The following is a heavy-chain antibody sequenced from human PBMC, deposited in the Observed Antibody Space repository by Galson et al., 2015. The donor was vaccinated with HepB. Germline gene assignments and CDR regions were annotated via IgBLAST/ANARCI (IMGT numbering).Heavy chain of an antibody. D-gene: IGHD4-23*01. CDR1: GFTFSSYS. CDR2: ISSTSGHI. CDR3: AREDSYRGNPWGDP. Sequence: SLRLSCAASGFTFSSYSMNWVRQAPGKGLEWVSSISSTSGHIYYADSVKGRFTISRDNAKNSLYLQMSSLRVEDTAVYYCAREDSYRGNPWGDPWGQGTLVTVSS. J-gene: IGHJ5*02. V-gene: IGHV3-21*01.